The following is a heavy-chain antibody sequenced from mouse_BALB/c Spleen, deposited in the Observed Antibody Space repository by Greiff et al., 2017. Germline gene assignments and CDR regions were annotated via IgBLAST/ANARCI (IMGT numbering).Heavy chain of an antibody. D-gene: IGHD2-14*01. CDR3: ARDYRYDGIYYAMDY. J-gene: IGHJ4*01. CDR2: ISSGSSTI. Sequence: EVKLMESGGGLVQPGGSRKLSCAASGFTFSSFGMHWVRQAPEKGLEWVAYISSGSSTIYYADTVKGRFTISRDNPKNTLFLQMTSLRSEDTAMYYCARDYRYDGIYYAMDYWGQGTSVTVSS. V-gene: IGHV5-17*02. CDR1: GFTFSSFG.